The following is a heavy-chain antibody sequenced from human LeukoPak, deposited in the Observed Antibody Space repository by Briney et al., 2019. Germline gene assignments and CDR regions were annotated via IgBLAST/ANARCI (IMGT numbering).Heavy chain of an antibody. D-gene: IGHD3-10*01. CDR1: RYSFTSYW. CDR3: ARHLYWFGAFNYYYYMHV. Sequence: GECLKISCKGSRYSFTSYWIGWVRQMPGKGLEWMGFIYPGDSDTRYSPSFQGQVTISADKSISTAYLQWSSLKASDTAMYYCARHLYWFGAFNYYYYMHVWVKGTTVTVSS. CDR2: IYPGDSDT. V-gene: IGHV5-51*01. J-gene: IGHJ6*03.